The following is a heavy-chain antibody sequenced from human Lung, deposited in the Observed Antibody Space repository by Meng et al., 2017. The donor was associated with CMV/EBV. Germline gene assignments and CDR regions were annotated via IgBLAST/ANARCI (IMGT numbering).Heavy chain of an antibody. CDR2: VLGTGPT. D-gene: IGHD6-13*01. Sequence: GEXXTISCSASGFTFNNYAMTWVRQAPGKGLEWVSTVLGTGPTYYADYVKGRFTISRDDSRNTLFLQLNSLRDEDTAVFYCARGDSSTTWLVFDYWGRGTLVTVSS. J-gene: IGHJ4*02. CDR3: ARGDSSTTWLVFDY. V-gene: IGHV3-23*01. CDR1: GFTFNNYA.